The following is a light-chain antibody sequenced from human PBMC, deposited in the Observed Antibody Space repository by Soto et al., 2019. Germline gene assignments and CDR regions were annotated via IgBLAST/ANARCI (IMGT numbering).Light chain of an antibody. CDR3: FSFTSTNTHV. CDR2: EVS. V-gene: IGLV2-14*01. Sequence: QSALTQPASVSGSPGQSTTISCTGTSSDVGNYKYVSWYQQHPGKAPKLMIYEVSNRPSGVSNRFSGSKSGNTASLTISGLQAEDETDYYCFSFTSTNTHVFGSGTKVTVL. CDR1: SSDVGNYKY. J-gene: IGLJ1*01.